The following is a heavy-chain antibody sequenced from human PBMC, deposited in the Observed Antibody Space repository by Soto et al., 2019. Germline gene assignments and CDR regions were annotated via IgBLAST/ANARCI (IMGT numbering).Heavy chain of an antibody. CDR1: GDSISTVDYF. Sequence: QVQLLESGPGLVKPSQTLSLTCSVSGDSISTVDYFWAWVRQPPGQALEYIGYIYKSATTYYNPSFGTRVAISLHTSKSQFSLNLTSLTAADTAVYFCARGRYCLTGRCFPNWFDSWGQGTLVTVSS. V-gene: IGHV4-30-4*01. CDR2: IYKSATT. D-gene: IGHD2-15*01. CDR3: ARGRYCLTGRCFPNWFDS. J-gene: IGHJ5*01.